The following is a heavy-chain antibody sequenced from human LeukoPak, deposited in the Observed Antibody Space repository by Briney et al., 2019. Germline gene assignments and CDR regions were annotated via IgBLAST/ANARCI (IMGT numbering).Heavy chain of an antibody. CDR1: GDSFTSGYFY. CDR3: ARSYDNSGYYYYGMDV. V-gene: IGHV4-61*01. Sequence: SETLSLTCTVSGDSFTSGYFYWSWIRQPPGKGLEWIAYIYHTGSTNYSPSLKSRVTVSLDTSKNQFSLKLSSVTSADTAVYYCARSYDNSGYYYYGMDVWGQGTTVTVSS. D-gene: IGHD3-22*01. CDR2: IYHTGST. J-gene: IGHJ6*02.